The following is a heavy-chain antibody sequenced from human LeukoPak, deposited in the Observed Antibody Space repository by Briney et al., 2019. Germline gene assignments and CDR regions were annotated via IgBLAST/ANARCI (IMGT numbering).Heavy chain of an antibody. CDR1: GFTFSSYS. V-gene: IGHV3-21*01. CDR2: ISSSSSYI. CDR3: ATSRAVAGAFDY. D-gene: IGHD6-19*01. Sequence: GGSLRLSCAASGFTFSSYSMNWVRQAPGKGLEWVSSISSSSSYIYYADSVKGRFTISRDNAKNSLYLQMNSLRAEDTAVYYCATSRAVAGAFDYWGQGTLVTVSS. J-gene: IGHJ4*02.